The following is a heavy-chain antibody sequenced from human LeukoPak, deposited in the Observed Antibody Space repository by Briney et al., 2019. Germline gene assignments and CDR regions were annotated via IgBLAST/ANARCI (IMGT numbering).Heavy chain of an antibody. CDR3: ARAPLGDYDYYYYGMDV. CDR2: INPNSGGT. Sequence: ASAKVSCKASGYTFTGYYMHWVRQAPGQGLEWMGWINPNSGGTNYAQKFQGWVTMARDTSISTAYMELSRLRSDDTAVYYCARAPLGDYDYYYYGMDVWGQGTTVTVSS. CDR1: GYTFTGYY. J-gene: IGHJ6*02. V-gene: IGHV1-2*04. D-gene: IGHD4-17*01.